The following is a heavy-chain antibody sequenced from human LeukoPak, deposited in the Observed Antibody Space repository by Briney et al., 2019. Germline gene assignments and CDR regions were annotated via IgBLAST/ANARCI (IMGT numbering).Heavy chain of an antibody. Sequence: ASVKVSCKASGGTFNDYALNWVRQAPGQGLEWMGIINPSGGSTSYAQKFQGRVTMTRDMSTSTVYMELSSLRSEDTAVYYCARGIGDRFRLQHVIDYWGQGTLVTVSS. D-gene: IGHD2-21*02. CDR1: GGTFNDYA. CDR2: INPSGGST. CDR3: ARGIGDRFRLQHVIDY. J-gene: IGHJ4*02. V-gene: IGHV1-46*02.